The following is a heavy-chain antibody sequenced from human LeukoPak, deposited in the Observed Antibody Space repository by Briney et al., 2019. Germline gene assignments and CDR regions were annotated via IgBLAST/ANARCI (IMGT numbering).Heavy chain of an antibody. V-gene: IGHV3-23*01. Sequence: PGGSLRLSCAASGFTFTNYSMIWVLQAPGRGLEWVSAIRSGGDGTLYADSVKGRFTISRDNSKNTLFLQMNNMKAEDTAVYYCARDPNGDYVGAFEMWGPGTKVTVS. CDR3: ARDPNGDYVGAFEM. CDR1: GFTFTNYS. CDR2: IRSGGDGT. D-gene: IGHD4-17*01. J-gene: IGHJ3*02.